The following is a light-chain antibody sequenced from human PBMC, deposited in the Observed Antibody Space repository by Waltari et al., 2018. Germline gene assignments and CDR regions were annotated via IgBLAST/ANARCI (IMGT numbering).Light chain of an antibody. J-gene: IGLJ1*01. CDR3: SSYTTSRSFV. CDR2: DVS. Sequence: QSALTQPASVSGSPGQSITISCTGTRSAVGNYKHVPWYQQNPGKAPKLMIYDVSSRPSGVSYRFSGSKSGNTASLTISGLQAEDEADYYCSSYTTSRSFVFGSGTTVTVL. CDR1: RSAVGNYKH. V-gene: IGLV2-14*01.